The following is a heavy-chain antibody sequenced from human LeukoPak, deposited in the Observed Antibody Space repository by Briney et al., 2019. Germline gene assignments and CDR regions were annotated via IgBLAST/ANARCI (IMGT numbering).Heavy chain of an antibody. CDR1: GYTFTGYY. J-gene: IGHJ3*02. D-gene: IGHD4-23*01. V-gene: IGHV1-2*02. CDR3: ARVLRWADVFYI. Sequence: ASVKLSCKASGYTFTGYYMHWVRQAPGHGLEGMGWINPNSGGANYAQKFPGRVTMTRDKSISTACMALSWLRSDDTALHYCARVLRWADVFYICGQGTKVTVSS. CDR2: INPNSGGA.